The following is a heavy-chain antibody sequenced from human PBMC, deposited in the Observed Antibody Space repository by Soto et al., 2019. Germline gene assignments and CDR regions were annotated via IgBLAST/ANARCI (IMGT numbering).Heavy chain of an antibody. CDR3: STPKGRLPYYYYSGGFFDY. V-gene: IGHV1-69*13. CDR2: IMPIFGTA. Sequence: ASVKLSFKAFGRTSSSYAISWVRQAPGQGHEWMGGIMPIFGTANYAQKFRGRVTITADESTSTAYMELSSLRSVDSAVYYCSTPKGRLPYYYYSGGFFDYWGQGTLVTVSS. D-gene: IGHD3-22*01. J-gene: IGHJ4*02. CDR1: GRTSSSYA.